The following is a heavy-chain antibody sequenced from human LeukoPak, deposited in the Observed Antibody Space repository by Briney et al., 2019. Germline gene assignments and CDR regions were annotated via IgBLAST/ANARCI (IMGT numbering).Heavy chain of an antibody. D-gene: IGHD3-10*01. CDR2: IKPDGSET. V-gene: IGHV3-7*01. Sequence: GGSLRLSCAASGFTVSSNYMSWVRQAPGKGLEWVANIKPDGSETHYVDSVKGRFTISRDSVENSLYLQMNSLRPEDAAVYYCARASGYGSGRYRNTYLDYWGQGTLVTVSS. CDR1: GFTVSSNY. CDR3: ARASGYGSGRYRNTYLDY. J-gene: IGHJ4*02.